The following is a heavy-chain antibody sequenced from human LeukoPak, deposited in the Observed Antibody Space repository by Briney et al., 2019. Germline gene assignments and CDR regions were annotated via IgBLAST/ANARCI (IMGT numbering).Heavy chain of an antibody. CDR3: ARVGYCSSTSCSYRHFQH. V-gene: IGHV4-39*07. J-gene: IGHJ1*01. Sequence: PSETLSLTCSVSGGSISSSTYYWGWIRQPPGKGLEWIGTLYYTGSTYYNPSLKSRVTISVDTSKNQFSLKLSSVTAADTAVYYCARVGYCSSTSCSYRHFQHWGQGTLVTVSS. CDR2: LYYTGST. CDR1: GGSISSSTYY. D-gene: IGHD2-2*01.